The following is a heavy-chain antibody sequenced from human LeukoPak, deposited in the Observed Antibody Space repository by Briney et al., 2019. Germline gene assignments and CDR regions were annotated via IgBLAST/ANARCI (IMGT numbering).Heavy chain of an antibody. CDR2: IIPIFGTA. Sequence: ASVKVFCKASGGTFSSYAISLVPQAPGQGLEWMGGIIPIFGTANYAQKFQGRVTITADESTSTAYMELSSLRSEDTAVYYCARASDMNSSSRYYFDYWGQGTLVTVSS. V-gene: IGHV1-69*01. J-gene: IGHJ4*02. CDR3: ARASDMNSSSRYYFDY. D-gene: IGHD6-13*01. CDR1: GGTFSSYA.